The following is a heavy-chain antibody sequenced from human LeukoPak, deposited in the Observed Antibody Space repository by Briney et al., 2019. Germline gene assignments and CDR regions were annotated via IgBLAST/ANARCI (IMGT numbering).Heavy chain of an antibody. J-gene: IGHJ4*02. V-gene: IGHV3-23*01. CDR3: AILTRRDGNNPFDY. Sequence: PGGSPRLSCAASGFTFSSYAMSWVRQAPGKGLEWVSGISGSGGSTYYADSVKDRFTISRDNSKNTLSLQVNSLRAEDTAVYYCAILTRRDGNNPFDYWGQGTLVTVSS. CDR2: ISGSGGST. D-gene: IGHD5-24*01. CDR1: GFTFSSYA.